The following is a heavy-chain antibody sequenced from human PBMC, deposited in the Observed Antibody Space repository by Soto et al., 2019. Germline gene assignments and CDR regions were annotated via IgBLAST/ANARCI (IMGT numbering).Heavy chain of an antibody. CDR3: ARDSGHYCSSTSCYYAFDI. D-gene: IGHD2-2*01. CDR2: IIPIFGTA. CDR1: GGTFSSYA. J-gene: IGHJ3*02. V-gene: IGHV1-69*01. Sequence: QVQLVQSGAEVKKPGSSVMVSCKASGGTFSSYAISWVRQAPGQGLEWMGGIIPIFGTANYAQKFQGRVTITADESTSTAYMELSSLRSEDTAVYYCARDSGHYCSSTSCYYAFDIWGQGTMVTVSS.